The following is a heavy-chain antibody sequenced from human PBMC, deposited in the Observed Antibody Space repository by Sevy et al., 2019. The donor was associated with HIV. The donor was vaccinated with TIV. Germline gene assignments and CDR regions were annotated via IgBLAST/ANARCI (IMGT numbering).Heavy chain of an antibody. CDR1: GYTFTTYY. J-gene: IGHJ6*02. D-gene: IGHD1-26*01. CDR2: IDPSGST. Sequence: ASVKVSCKASGYTFTTYYIHWVRQAPGQGLEWMGLIDPSGSTRYAQKFQGRVSMTGDTSTTTLNMVLSSLTSEDTAVYYSARDRDLSGSYLEYYYYAMDVWGQGTTVTVSS. V-gene: IGHV1-46*01. CDR3: ARDRDLSGSYLEYYYYAMDV.